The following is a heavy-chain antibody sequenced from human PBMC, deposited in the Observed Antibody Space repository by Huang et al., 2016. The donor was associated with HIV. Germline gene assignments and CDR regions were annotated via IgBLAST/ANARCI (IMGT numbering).Heavy chain of an antibody. Sequence: QMQLQQRGAGLLKPSETLSLTCGVSGGSFTGNYLTWIRQAPGKGLEWFGEVNDSGATNYNPSLNGRVTRSLDKSNRELSLNLRSVTAADTAVYYCARQWTILEWLLGLDVWGQGTTVIVSS. CDR3: ARQWTILEWLLGLDV. CDR1: GGSFTGNY. V-gene: IGHV4-34*02. J-gene: IGHJ6*02. CDR2: VNDSGAT. D-gene: IGHD3-3*01.